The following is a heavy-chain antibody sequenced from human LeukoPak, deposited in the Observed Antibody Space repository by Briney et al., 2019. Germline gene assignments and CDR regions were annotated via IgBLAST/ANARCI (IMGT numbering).Heavy chain of an antibody. V-gene: IGHV3-33*01. D-gene: IGHD6-19*01. CDR3: ARDGYSSGWYSLYYYYYGMDV. CDR1: GFTFSSYG. CDR2: IWYDGSNK. J-gene: IGHJ6*02. Sequence: GGSLRLSCAASGFTFSSYGMHWVRQAPGKGLEWVAVIWYDGSNKNYADSVKGRFTISRDNSKNTLYLQMNSLRAEDTAVYYCARDGYSSGWYSLYYYYYGMDVWGQGTTVTVSS.